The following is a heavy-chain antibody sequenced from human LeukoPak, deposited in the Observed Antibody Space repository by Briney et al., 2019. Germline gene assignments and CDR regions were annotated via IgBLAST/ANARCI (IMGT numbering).Heavy chain of an antibody. CDR2: IWYDGSNK. J-gene: IGHJ4*02. CDR3: TRDRRYSSSSLDY. D-gene: IGHD6-13*01. CDR1: GFTFSSYG. Sequence: GGSLRLSCAASGFTFSSYGMHWVRQAPGKGLEWVAVIWYDGSNKYYADSVKGRFTISRDNSKNTLYLQMNSLRAEDTAVYYCTRDRRYSSSSLDYWGQGTLVTVSS. V-gene: IGHV3-33*01.